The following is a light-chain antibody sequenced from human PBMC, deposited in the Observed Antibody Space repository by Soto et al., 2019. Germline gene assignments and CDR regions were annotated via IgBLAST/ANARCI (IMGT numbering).Light chain of an antibody. CDR1: QSVSSY. CDR3: QQRSNWPST. Sequence: EIVLTQSPATLSLSPGERATLSCRASQSVSSYLAWYQQKPGQAPRLLIYDASNRATGITARFSGSGSGTDFTLTISSLEPEDFAVYYCQQRSNWPSTFGQGTKVEIK. V-gene: IGKV3-11*01. CDR2: DAS. J-gene: IGKJ1*01.